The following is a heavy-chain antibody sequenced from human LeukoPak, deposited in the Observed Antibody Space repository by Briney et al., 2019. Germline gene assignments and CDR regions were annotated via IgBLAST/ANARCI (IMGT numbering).Heavy chain of an antibody. CDR3: ARDGGVDGYNSYFDY. Sequence: KPGGSLRLSCAASGFTFSSYSMNWGRQAPGKGLEWVSSISSRSSNLYYADSVKGRFTISRGNAKNSLYLQMNSLRAEDTALYYCARDGGVDGYNSYFDYWGQGTLVTVSS. D-gene: IGHD5-24*01. V-gene: IGHV3-21*01. J-gene: IGHJ4*02. CDR1: GFTFSSYS. CDR2: ISSRSSNL.